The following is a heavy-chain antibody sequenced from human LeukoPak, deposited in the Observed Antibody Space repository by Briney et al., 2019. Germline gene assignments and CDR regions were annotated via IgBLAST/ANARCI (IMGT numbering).Heavy chain of an antibody. CDR3: TRYNNDHFDY. V-gene: IGHV3-33*01. Sequence: GGSLRLSCAASGLRFNNYGIHWVRQAPGKGLEWVAVTWYDGSNKYYADSVRDRFTVSRDNSKNTMSVQMDDLRAEDTAVYYCTRYNNDHFDYWGQGTLVTVSS. CDR2: TWYDGSNK. J-gene: IGHJ4*02. D-gene: IGHD1-14*01. CDR1: GLRFNNYG.